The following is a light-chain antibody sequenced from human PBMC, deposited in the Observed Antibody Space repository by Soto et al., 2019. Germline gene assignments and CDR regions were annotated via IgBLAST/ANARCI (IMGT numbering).Light chain of an antibody. Sequence: EIVLTQSPATLSVSPGDQATLSCRASQSVSRYLAWYQQKAGQAPRLVMYDAATRATGIPDRFSGSGSGTDFTLTISSLEPEDFAVYYCQQRGNWPLTFGQGTRLEIQ. CDR2: DAA. V-gene: IGKV3-11*01. CDR1: QSVSRY. J-gene: IGKJ5*01. CDR3: QQRGNWPLT.